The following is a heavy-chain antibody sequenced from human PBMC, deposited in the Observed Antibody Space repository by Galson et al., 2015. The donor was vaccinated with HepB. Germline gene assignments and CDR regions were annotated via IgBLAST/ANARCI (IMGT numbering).Heavy chain of an antibody. V-gene: IGHV4-39*07. D-gene: IGHD3-22*01. CDR1: GGSISSSSYY. J-gene: IGHJ4*02. CDR2: IYYSGST. CDR3: ARDPYYYDSSGYYHTFDY. Sequence: ETLSLTCTVSGGSISSSSYYWGWIRQPPGKGLEWIGSIYYSGSTYYNPSLKSRVTISVDTSKNQFSLKLSSVTAADTAVYYCARDPYYYDSSGYYHTFDYWGQGTLVTVSS.